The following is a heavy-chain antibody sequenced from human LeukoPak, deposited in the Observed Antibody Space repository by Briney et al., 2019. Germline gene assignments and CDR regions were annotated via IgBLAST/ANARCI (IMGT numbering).Heavy chain of an antibody. J-gene: IGHJ4*02. V-gene: IGHV3-23*01. CDR3: AKHSDCSGSTCYKFDY. CDR2: ISGSGGST. D-gene: IGHD2-15*01. CDR1: GFTFSNYW. Sequence: GGSLRLSCAASGFTFSNYWMSWVRQAPGKGLEWVSFISGSGGSTNYADSVKGRFTISRDNSKNTVYLQMNTLRAEDTALYYCAKHSDCSGSTCYKFDYWGQGSLVTASS.